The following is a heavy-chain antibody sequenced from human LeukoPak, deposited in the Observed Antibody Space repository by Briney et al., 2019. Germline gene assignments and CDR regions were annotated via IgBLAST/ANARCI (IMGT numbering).Heavy chain of an antibody. V-gene: IGHV3-21*04. Sequence: GGSLRLSCAASGFTFSSYSMNWVRQAPGKGLEWVSSISSSSSYIYYADSVKGRFTISRDNAKNSLYLQMNSLRAEDTAVYYCAKNYGGEFRDAFDIWGQGTMVTVSS. CDR2: ISSSSSYI. D-gene: IGHD3-16*01. CDR1: GFTFSSYS. J-gene: IGHJ3*02. CDR3: AKNYGGEFRDAFDI.